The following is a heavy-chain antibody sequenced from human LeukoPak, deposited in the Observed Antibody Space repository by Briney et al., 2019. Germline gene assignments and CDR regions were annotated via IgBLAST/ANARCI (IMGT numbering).Heavy chain of an antibody. CDR2: SYNRGTI. D-gene: IGHD1-1*01. V-gene: IGHV4-38-2*02. J-gene: IGHJ6*03. CDR1: GYSISSGQY. CDR3: ARGVVQDFYYHYMDV. Sequence: PSETLSLTCIVSGYSISSGQYWGWIRQSPGKGLEWIGSSYNRGTIHYNPSLKSRVTISVDTSKGRFSLTVTSVTAADSAIYYCARGVVQDFYYHYMDVWGKGTTVTVSS.